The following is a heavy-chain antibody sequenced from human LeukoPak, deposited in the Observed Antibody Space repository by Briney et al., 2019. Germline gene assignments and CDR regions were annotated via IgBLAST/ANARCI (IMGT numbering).Heavy chain of an antibody. Sequence: GGSLRLSRAASGFTFSSYWMHWVCQAPGKGLVWVSRISDGGSTTTYADSVKGRFTISRDNAKNTLYLQMNGLRAEDTAVYYCARGVVRYFDYWGQGALVTVSS. CDR3: ARGVVRYFDY. J-gene: IGHJ4*02. V-gene: IGHV3-74*01. CDR2: ISDGGSTT. D-gene: IGHD3-9*01. CDR1: GFTFSSYW.